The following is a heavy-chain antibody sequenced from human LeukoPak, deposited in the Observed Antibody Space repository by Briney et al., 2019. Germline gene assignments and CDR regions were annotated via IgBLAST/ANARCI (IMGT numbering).Heavy chain of an antibody. D-gene: IGHD1-26*01. J-gene: IGHJ6*03. CDR3: ARDRGSRRQYYYYYMDV. V-gene: IGHV4-31*03. CDR2: IYYSGST. Sequence: TLSLTCTVSGGSISSGGYYWSWIRQHPGKGLEWIGYIYYSGSTYYNPSLKSRVTISVDTSKNQFSLKLSSVTAADTAVYYCARDRGSRRQYYYYYMDVWGKGTTVTVSS. CDR1: GGSISSGGYY.